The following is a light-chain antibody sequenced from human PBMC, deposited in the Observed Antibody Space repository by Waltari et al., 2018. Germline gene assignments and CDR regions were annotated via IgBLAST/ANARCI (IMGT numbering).Light chain of an antibody. CDR2: AAS. CDR3: QQSYNLYT. V-gene: IGKV1-39*01. CDR1: QNINSY. Sequence: DVQMTQSPSSLSASVGDRITITCRASQNINSYLNWYQKKSGKAPKLLIYAASSLQSGVPSRFSGIGSGTDFTLTISSLQPEDFATYYCQQSYNLYTFGQGTKLEIK. J-gene: IGKJ2*01.